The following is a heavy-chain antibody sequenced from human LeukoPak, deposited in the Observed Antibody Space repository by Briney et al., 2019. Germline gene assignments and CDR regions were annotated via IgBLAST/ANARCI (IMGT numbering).Heavy chain of an antibody. CDR3: ARSFYDILIGYYQYFDY. D-gene: IGHD3-9*01. J-gene: IGHJ4*02. Sequence: GGSLRLSCVASGLSVSSNYMSWVRQAPGKGLEWVSVIYRDGSSYYAESVKGRFTISRDNSKNTLYIQMNSLRAEDTAVYYCARSFYDILIGYYQYFDYWGQGTLITVSS. V-gene: IGHV3-66*01. CDR1: GLSVSSNY. CDR2: IYRDGSS.